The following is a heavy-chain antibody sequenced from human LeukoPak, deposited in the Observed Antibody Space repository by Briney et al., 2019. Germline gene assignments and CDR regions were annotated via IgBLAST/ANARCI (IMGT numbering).Heavy chain of an antibody. CDR2: IYYSGST. Sequence: PSETLSLTCTVSGGSLSSGDYYWSWIRQPPGKGLEWIGYIYYSGSTYYNPSLKSRVTISVDTSQNQFSLKLNSVTAADTAVYYCVREILYCSGGSCYRGPFDNWGQGTLVTVSA. CDR3: VREILYCSGGSCYRGPFDN. V-gene: IGHV4-30-4*08. J-gene: IGHJ4*02. CDR1: GGSLSSGDYY. D-gene: IGHD2-15*01.